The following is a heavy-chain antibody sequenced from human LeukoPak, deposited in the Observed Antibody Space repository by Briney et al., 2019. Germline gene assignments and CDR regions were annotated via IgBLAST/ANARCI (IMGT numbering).Heavy chain of an antibody. D-gene: IGHD4-11*01. CDR1: GYTFTSYY. CDR3: ARGDSNYWYYYYYYMDV. Sequence: GASVKVSCKASGYTFTSYYMHWVRQAPGQGLEWMGIINPSGGSTSYAQKFQGRVTMTRDMSTSTVYMELSSLRSEDTAVYYCARGDSNYWYYYYYYMDVWGKGTTVTVSS. J-gene: IGHJ6*03. V-gene: IGHV1-46*01. CDR2: INPSGGST.